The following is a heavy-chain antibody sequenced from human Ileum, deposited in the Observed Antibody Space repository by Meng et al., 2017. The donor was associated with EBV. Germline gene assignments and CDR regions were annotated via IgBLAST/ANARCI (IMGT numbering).Heavy chain of an antibody. CDR2: MSYTGST. J-gene: IGHJ4*02. D-gene: IGHD2-21*02. Sequence: QVHLLEAGQVLVTPSGTLSLTCSASNVSVSSYGYYWTWHRQPPGKGLEWIGYMSYTGSTNYKSTLKSRVTISVDKSKTQFSLKLSSVTTADTAVYYCARERGGGDRGIQWGQGTLVTVAS. CDR1: NVSVSSYGYY. CDR3: ARERGGGDRGIQ. V-gene: IGHV4-61*08.